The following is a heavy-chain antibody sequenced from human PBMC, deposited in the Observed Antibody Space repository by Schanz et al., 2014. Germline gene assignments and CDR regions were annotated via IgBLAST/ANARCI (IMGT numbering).Heavy chain of an antibody. CDR2: ISHSGGSK. CDR1: GFTFSDYY. CDR3: ARGTDWNLHY. V-gene: IGHV3-23*01. Sequence: EVQLLESGGGLVQPGGSLRLSCAASGFTFSDYYMSWIRQAPGKGLEWVSSISHSGGSKYYADSVKGRFTISRDSGQNSLYLQMNSLRAGDTAVYYCARGTDWNLHYWGQGALVTVSS. J-gene: IGHJ4*02. D-gene: IGHD1-1*01.